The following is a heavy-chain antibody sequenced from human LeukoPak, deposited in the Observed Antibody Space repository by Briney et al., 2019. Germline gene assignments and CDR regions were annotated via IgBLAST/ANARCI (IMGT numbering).Heavy chain of an antibody. CDR1: GFTFSTYW. CDR3: ARDGDRGSDP. D-gene: IGHD2-21*01. V-gene: IGHV3-7*01. J-gene: IGHJ5*02. CDR2: IKQDGSET. Sequence: PGGSLRLSCASSGFTFSTYWMTWVRQAPGKGLEWVANIKQDGSETYYVDSVKGRFTIPRDNAKNSLYLQMNGLRAEDTAVYYCARDGDRGSDPWGQGTLVTVSS.